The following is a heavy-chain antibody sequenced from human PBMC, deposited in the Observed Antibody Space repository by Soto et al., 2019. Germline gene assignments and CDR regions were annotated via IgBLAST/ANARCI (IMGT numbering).Heavy chain of an antibody. CDR2: IYHSGST. Sequence: SETLSLTCAVSGGSISSSYWWSWVRQPPGKGLEWIGEIYHSGSTNYNTSLKSRVTISVDKSKNQFSLKVTSVTAADTAVYYCARTLHIYYYYGMYVWGQGNTVTVS. CDR3: ARTLHIYYYYGMYV. J-gene: IGHJ6*02. V-gene: IGHV4-4*02. CDR1: GGSISSSYW.